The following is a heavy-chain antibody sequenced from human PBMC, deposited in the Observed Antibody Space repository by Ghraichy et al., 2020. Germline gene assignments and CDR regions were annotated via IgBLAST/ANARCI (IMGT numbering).Heavy chain of an antibody. D-gene: IGHD6-6*01. CDR3: TRRAPEAPNAFDI. CDR2: IYPGDSDT. J-gene: IGHJ3*02. V-gene: IGHV5-51*01. CDR1: GFTFSTYW. Sequence: GESLNISCKGSGFTFSTYWIGWVRQMPGKGLEWMGIIYPGDSDTRYSPSFHGQVTISADKSISTAFLQWSSLKASDTAIYFCTRRAPEAPNAFDIWGRGTVVTVSS.